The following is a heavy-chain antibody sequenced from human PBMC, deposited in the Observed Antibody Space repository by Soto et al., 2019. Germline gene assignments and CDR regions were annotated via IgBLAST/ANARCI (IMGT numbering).Heavy chain of an antibody. J-gene: IGHJ4*02. Sequence: GASVKVSCKASGYIFTKYSMHWVRQAPGQGLEWMGMINSSGGGTSYAQKFQGRVTMTRDTSTRIVYMELSSLRSEDTDVYYCARGYYDISARSYFDNWGKGPLVTVSS. CDR3: ARGYYDISARSYFDN. CDR1: GYIFTKYS. V-gene: IGHV1-46*01. CDR2: INSSGGGT. D-gene: IGHD3-22*01.